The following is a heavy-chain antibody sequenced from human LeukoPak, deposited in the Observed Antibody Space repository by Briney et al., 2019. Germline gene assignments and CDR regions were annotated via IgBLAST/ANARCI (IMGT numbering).Heavy chain of an antibody. J-gene: IGHJ5*02. D-gene: IGHD3-10*01. CDR2: ISSSSSYI. Sequence: PGRSLRLSCAASGFTFSSYSMNWVRQAPGKGLEWVSSISSSSSYIYYADSVKGRFTISRDNAKNSLYLQMNSLRAEDTAVYYCAKDPGYYGSVDWFDPWGQGTLVTVSS. CDR1: GFTFSSYS. V-gene: IGHV3-21*04. CDR3: AKDPGYYGSVDWFDP.